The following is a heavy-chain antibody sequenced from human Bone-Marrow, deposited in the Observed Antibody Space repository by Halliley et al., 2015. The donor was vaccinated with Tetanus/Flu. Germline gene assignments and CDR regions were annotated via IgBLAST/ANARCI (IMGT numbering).Heavy chain of an antibody. Sequence: CKQYAASVKGRLTISRDNAENSLYLQMNNLRAEDTAVYYCARTKVRYCSSSTCSLYGMDVWGQGATVTVSS. V-gene: IGHV3-11*06. J-gene: IGHJ6*02. D-gene: IGHD2-2*01. CDR2: CK. CDR3: ARTKVRYCSSSTCSLYGMDV.